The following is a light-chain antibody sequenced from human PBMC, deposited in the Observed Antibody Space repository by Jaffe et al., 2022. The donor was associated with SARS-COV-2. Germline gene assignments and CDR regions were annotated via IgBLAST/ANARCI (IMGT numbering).Light chain of an antibody. J-gene: IGLJ3*02. CDR1: SSDIGSYNL. Sequence: QSALTQPASVSGSTGQSITISCTGTSSDIGSYNLVSWYQQHPGKAPKLIIYEGTKRPSGVSNRFSASKSGNTASLTISGLQAEDEADYYCCSFARSDTFLFGGGTTLTVL. V-gene: IGLV2-23*03. CDR2: EGT. CDR3: CSFARSDTFL.